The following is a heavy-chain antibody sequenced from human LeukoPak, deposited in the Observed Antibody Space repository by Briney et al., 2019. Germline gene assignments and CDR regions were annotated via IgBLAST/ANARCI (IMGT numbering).Heavy chain of an antibody. J-gene: IGHJ5*02. V-gene: IGHV1-69*13. CDR2: IIPIFGTA. Sequence: SVKVSCKASGGTFISYAISWVRQAPGQGLEWMGGIIPIFGTANYAQKFQGRVTITADESTSTAYMELSSLRSEDTAVYYCARAVRRDYDFWSGYYRYNWFDPWGQGTLVTVSS. CDR3: ARAVRRDYDFWSGYYRYNWFDP. D-gene: IGHD3-3*01. CDR1: GGTFISYA.